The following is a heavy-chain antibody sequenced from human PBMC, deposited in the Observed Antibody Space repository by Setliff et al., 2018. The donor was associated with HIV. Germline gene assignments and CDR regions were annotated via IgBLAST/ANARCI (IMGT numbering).Heavy chain of an antibody. V-gene: IGHV3-49*04. CDR1: GFSFGDYV. CDR3: ARPTNIDTLYYGSQSFYMYYYGLDV. CDR2: IRSKANGGTT. Sequence: SLRLSCTASGFSFGDYVMNWVRQAPGKGLEWVGFIRSKANGGTTEYAASVKGRFTISRDDSKSIAYLQMNSLKTEDTAVYFCARPTNIDTLYYGSQSFYMYYYGLDVWGQGTTVTVSS. D-gene: IGHD1-26*01. J-gene: IGHJ6*02.